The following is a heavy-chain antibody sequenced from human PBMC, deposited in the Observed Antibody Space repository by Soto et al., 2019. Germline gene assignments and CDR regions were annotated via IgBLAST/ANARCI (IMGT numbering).Heavy chain of an antibody. D-gene: IGHD4-17*01. CDR1: GFTFSSYG. V-gene: IGHV3-33*01. CDR3: ARDLRLKFSTTDLWFDP. Sequence: GGSLRLSCAASGFTFSSYGMHWVRQAPGKGLEWVAVIWYDGSNKYYADSVKGRFTISRDNSKNTLYLQMNSLRAEDTAVYYCARDLRLKFSTTDLWFDPWGQGTLVTVSS. J-gene: IGHJ5*02. CDR2: IWYDGSNK.